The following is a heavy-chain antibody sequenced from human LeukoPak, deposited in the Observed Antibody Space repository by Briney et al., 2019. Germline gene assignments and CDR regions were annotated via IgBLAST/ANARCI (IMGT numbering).Heavy chain of an antibody. CDR1: GFTVSSNY. J-gene: IGHJ4*02. D-gene: IGHD6-19*01. CDR3: AKEERQWGYFDY. V-gene: IGHV3-53*01. Sequence: PGGSLRLSCAASGFTVSSNYMSWVRQAPGKGLEWASVIYSGSSTYYADSVKGRFTISRGNSKNTLYLQMNSLRAEDTAVYYCAKEERQWGYFDYWGQGTLVTVSP. CDR2: IYSGSST.